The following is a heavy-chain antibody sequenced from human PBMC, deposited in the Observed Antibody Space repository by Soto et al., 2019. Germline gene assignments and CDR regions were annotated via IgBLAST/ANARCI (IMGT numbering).Heavy chain of an antibody. CDR1: GGSVSSESHY. D-gene: IGHD3-3*01. Sequence: PSETLSLTCTVSGGSVSSESHYWSWIRQTPGKGLEWIGYIYYTGSTNYNPSLKGRVTMSVDTSRAQVSLRLRSVTRADTAVYYWARDQYDFRSGSYYYAMEVWGQGTKVTVSS. CDR3: ARDQYDFRSGSYYYAMEV. V-gene: IGHV4-61*01. CDR2: IYYTGST. J-gene: IGHJ6*02.